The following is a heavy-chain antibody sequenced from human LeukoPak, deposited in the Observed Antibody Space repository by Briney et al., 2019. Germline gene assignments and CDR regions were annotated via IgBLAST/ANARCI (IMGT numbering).Heavy chain of an antibody. CDR1: GFTFSSYA. CDR2: ISGSGGST. D-gene: IGHD3-10*01. CDR3: ARGQEAATH. Sequence: GGSLRLSCAASGFTFSSYAMSWVRQAPGKGLEWVSAISGSGGSTYYADSVKGRLTISRDNSKNTPYLQMNSLRAEDTAVYYCARGQEAATHWGQGTLVTVSS. J-gene: IGHJ4*02. V-gene: IGHV3-23*01.